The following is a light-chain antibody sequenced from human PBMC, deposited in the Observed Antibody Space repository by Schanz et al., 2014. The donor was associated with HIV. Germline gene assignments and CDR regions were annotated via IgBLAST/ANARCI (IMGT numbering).Light chain of an antibody. J-gene: IGKJ1*01. V-gene: IGKV3-20*01. CDR3: QQYSSYFQT. Sequence: EIVLTQSPATLSLSPGDRATLSCRASQSVSSSYLAWYQQKPGQAPRLLIYGASSRATGVPDRFSGSGSGTEFTLTISSLQPDDFATYYCQQYSSYFQTFGQGTKVEIK. CDR1: QSVSSSY. CDR2: GAS.